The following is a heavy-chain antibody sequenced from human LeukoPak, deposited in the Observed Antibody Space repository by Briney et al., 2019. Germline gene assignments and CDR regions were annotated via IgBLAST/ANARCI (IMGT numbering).Heavy chain of an antibody. V-gene: IGHV4-4*02. CDR3: ARDRGDGYDYFWDY. J-gene: IGHJ4*02. CDR1: GGSISSSNW. CDR2: IYHSGST. Sequence: ASETLSLTCAVSGGSISSSNWWSWVRQPPGKGLEWIGEIYHSGSTNYNPSLKSRVTISVDKSKNQFSLKLSSVTAADTAVYYCARDRGDGYDYFWDYWGQGTLVTVSS. D-gene: IGHD5-12*01.